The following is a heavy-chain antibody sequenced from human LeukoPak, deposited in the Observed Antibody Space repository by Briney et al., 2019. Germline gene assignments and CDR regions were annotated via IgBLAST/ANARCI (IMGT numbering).Heavy chain of an antibody. J-gene: IGHJ4*02. CDR3: ARSRYDVVYFDY. V-gene: IGHV3-53*01. CDR2: IYSGGST. D-gene: IGHD3-3*01. CDR1: GFTVSSNY. Sequence: GGSLRLSCAASGFTVSSNYMSWVRQAPGKGLEWVSVIYSGGSTYYADSVKGRFTISRDNSKNTLYLQMNSLRAEDTAVYYCARSRYDVVYFDYWGQGTLVTVSS.